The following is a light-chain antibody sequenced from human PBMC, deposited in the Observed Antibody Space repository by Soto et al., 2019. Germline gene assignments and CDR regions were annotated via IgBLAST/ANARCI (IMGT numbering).Light chain of an antibody. V-gene: IGLV2-8*01. CDR2: EVI. CDR1: SSDVGGYNY. J-gene: IGLJ2*01. CDR3: SSYAGNNNLRV. Sequence: QSALTQPPSASGSPGQSVTISCIGTSSDVGGYNYVSWYQQHPGKAPKLMIYEVIKRPSGVPDRFSGSKSGNTASLTVTGLQAEDEADYYCSSYAGNNNLRVFGGGTKLTVL.